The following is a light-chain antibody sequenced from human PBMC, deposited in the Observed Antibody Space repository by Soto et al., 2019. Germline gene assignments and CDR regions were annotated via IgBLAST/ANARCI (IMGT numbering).Light chain of an antibody. CDR1: QRGLSSGGETS. Sequence: EIVVTQSPLTLPVTPGQPACIWCRSSQRGLSSGGETSSFWYLQRPGQSPQLLTYEVSNRLSAVPDRFSASGSGTDSTLKISRVEAEDAGVYYCMHSTHLPITFGHGTPLEIK. J-gene: IGKJ5*01. V-gene: IGKV2D-29*02. CDR3: MHSTHLPIT. CDR2: EVS.